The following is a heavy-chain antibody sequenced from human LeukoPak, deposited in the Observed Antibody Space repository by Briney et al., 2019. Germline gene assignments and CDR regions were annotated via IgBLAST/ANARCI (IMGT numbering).Heavy chain of an antibody. D-gene: IGHD2-2*01. CDR1: GYTFSSYG. V-gene: IGHV1-18*01. CDR3: AKVIPAAISYYFYGMDV. CDR2: ISPYDGKT. Sequence: GASVKVSCKASGYTFSSYGLSWVRQAPGQGLEWIAWISPYDGKTNYAQKFQGRVTMTIDTSTNTAYMELRSLRSDDTAVYYCAKVIPAAISYYFYGMDVWGQGTTVAVSS. J-gene: IGHJ6*02.